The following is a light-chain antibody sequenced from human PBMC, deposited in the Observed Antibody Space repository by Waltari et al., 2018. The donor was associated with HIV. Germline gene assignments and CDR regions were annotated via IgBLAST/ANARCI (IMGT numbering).Light chain of an antibody. CDR3: CSYARSSTHVV. CDR1: RSDVGSSNL. J-gene: IGLJ2*01. Sequence: QSALTQPASVSGSPGQSITISCTGTRSDVGSSNLVSWYQQHPGKAPKLMIYEVNKRPSGVSNRFSGSKSGNTASLTISGLQAEDEADYYCCSYARSSTHVVFGGGTKLTVL. CDR2: EVN. V-gene: IGLV2-23*02.